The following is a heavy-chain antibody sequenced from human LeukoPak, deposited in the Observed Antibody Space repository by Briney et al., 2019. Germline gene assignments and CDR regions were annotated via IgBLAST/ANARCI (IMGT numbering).Heavy chain of an antibody. D-gene: IGHD3-10*01. Sequence: SVKVSCKASGGTFISYAMSWGGQAPGQGGEGRGRIIPIFGTGNYAQKFQGRGTITTDESTSTASMELRSLRSKHTAVYYCARSMVRGGWFDPWGQGTLVTVSS. V-gene: IGHV1-69*05. CDR3: ARSMVRGGWFDP. CDR1: GGTFISYA. CDR2: IIPIFGTG. J-gene: IGHJ5*02.